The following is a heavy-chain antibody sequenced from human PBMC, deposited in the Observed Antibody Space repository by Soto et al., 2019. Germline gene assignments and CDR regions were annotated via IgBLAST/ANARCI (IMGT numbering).Heavy chain of an antibody. V-gene: IGHV3-30*18. CDR1: GFTFSSYG. CDR3: VKDITVSGGADAFDV. Sequence: PGGSLRLSCAASGFTFSSYGMHWVRQAPGKGLEWVAVISYDGSNKYYADSVKGRFTISRDTSKNTLFLQMNNLRPEDTATYYCVKDITVSGGADAFDVWGQGTTVTVS. CDR2: ISYDGSNK. J-gene: IGHJ3*01. D-gene: IGHD1-20*01.